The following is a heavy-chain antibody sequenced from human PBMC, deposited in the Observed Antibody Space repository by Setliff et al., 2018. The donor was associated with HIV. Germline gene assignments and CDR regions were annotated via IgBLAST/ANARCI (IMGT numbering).Heavy chain of an antibody. CDR1: GYTFTKYG. J-gene: IGHJ3*02. V-gene: IGHV1-18*01. D-gene: IGHD2-8*01. Sequence: ASVKVSCKASGYTFTKYGLSWVRQAPGQGLEWMGWINTHNGNTNSAQKFQGRVTMTRDTSISTAYMELSRLRSDDTAVYYCASKLHCTNGVCLDAFDIWGQGTMVTVSS. CDR3: ASKLHCTNGVCLDAFDI. CDR2: INTHNGNT.